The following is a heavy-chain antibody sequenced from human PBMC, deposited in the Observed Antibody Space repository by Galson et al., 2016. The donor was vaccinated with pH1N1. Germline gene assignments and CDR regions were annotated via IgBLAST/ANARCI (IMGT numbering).Heavy chain of an antibody. J-gene: IGHJ4*02. CDR2: ISDSGNT. D-gene: IGHD3-10*01. CDR1: GSISSHY. V-gene: IGHV4-59*11. Sequence: GSISSHYWCWLRQSPGKGLEWIGDISDSGNTNHHPSLKSRVSISIDTSKNQISLKLTSVTAADTAVYYCARYGSGSAFDYWGQGTLVTVSS. CDR3: ARYGSGSAFDY.